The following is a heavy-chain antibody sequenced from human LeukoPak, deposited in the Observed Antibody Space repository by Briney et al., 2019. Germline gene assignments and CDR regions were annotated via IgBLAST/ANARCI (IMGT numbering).Heavy chain of an antibody. Sequence: GGSLRLSCAASGFTFSDYWMHWVRQGPGKGLVWVSRINGDGTNTTYADPVKGRFTISRDNAKNTVYLQVNSLRVEDSGVYYCTREKYYYGMDVWGQGTTVTVSS. J-gene: IGHJ6*02. CDR1: GFTFSDYW. CDR3: TREKYYYGMDV. CDR2: INGDGTNT. V-gene: IGHV3-74*03.